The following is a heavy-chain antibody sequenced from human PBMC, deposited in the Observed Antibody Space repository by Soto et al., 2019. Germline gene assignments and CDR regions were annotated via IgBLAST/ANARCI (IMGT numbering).Heavy chain of an antibody. CDR3: GTWPGSSWFDY. CDR2: IFSSDSSA. D-gene: IGHD2-2*01. Sequence: GESLKISCKASGFTFSSYSLGWVRHMPGKGLQWMGNIFSSDSSAKYSPSFVGQVTISVDRSINTAYLQWSSLKASDTAIYYCGTWPGSSWFDYWGPGTLVTVSS. J-gene: IGHJ4*02. V-gene: IGHV5-51*01. CDR1: GFTFSSYS.